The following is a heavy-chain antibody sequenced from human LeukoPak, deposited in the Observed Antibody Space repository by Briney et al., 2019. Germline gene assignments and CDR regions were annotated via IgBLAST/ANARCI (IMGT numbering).Heavy chain of an antibody. CDR3: AAASVSGSSLAGDY. D-gene: IGHD1-26*01. Sequence: ASVKVSCKASGYTFTSYGISWVRQAPGQGLEWMGWISAYNGNTNYAQKLQGRVTVTTDTSTSTAYMELRSLRSDDTAAYYCAAASVSGSSLAGDYWGQGTLVTVSS. CDR1: GYTFTSYG. J-gene: IGHJ4*02. CDR2: ISAYNGNT. V-gene: IGHV1-18*01.